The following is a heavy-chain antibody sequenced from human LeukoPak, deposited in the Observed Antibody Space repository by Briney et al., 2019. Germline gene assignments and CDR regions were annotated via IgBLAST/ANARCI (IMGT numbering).Heavy chain of an antibody. J-gene: IGHJ4*02. CDR3: ARALSGGSCYHDY. CDR1: GGSISSYY. CDR2: IYYSGST. D-gene: IGHD2-15*01. Sequence: ASETLSLTCTVSGGSISSYYWSWIRQPPGKGLEWIGYIYYSGSTNYNPSLKSRVTISVDTSKNQFSLKLSSVTAADTAVYYCARALSGGSCYHDYWGQGTLVTVSS. V-gene: IGHV4-59*08.